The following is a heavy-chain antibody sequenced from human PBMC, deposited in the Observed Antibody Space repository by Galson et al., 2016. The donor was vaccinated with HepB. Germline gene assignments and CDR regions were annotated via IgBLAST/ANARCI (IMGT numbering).Heavy chain of an antibody. D-gene: IGHD5-18*01. CDR1: GFVFSDYS. CDR2: IQTGSRYM. V-gene: IGHV3-21*01. Sequence: SLRLSCAGSGFVFSDYSMTWVRQAPGKGLEWVSTIQTGSRYMYYPDSLKGRFTVSRDNSRNTLYLQMNSLRAEDTAVYYCARAGVSGLWSIDYWGQGTLVTVSS. J-gene: IGHJ4*02. CDR3: ARAGVSGLWSIDY.